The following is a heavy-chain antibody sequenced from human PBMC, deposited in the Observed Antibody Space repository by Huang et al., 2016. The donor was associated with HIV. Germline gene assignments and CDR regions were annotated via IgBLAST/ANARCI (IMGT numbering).Heavy chain of an antibody. D-gene: IGHD1-26*01. CDR3: AAQWELRGGVDF. J-gene: IGHJ4*02. Sequence: EVQLVESGGGLIQPGGSLRLSCAASGFTVSSNYMSWVRQAPGKGLGGVSVIYSEDSTYFADSVKGRFTISRDNSKNTLYLQMNSLRAEDTAVYYCAAQWELRGGVDFWGQGTLVTVSS. CDR2: IYSEDST. V-gene: IGHV3-53*01. CDR1: GFTVSSNY.